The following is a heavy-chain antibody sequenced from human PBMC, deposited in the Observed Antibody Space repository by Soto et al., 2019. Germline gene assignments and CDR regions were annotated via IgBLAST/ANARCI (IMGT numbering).Heavy chain of an antibody. D-gene: IGHD6-13*01. CDR3: ASVAAAGTIPYYYGMDV. J-gene: IGHJ6*02. CDR2: ISAYNGNT. Sequence: ASVKVSCKASGYTFTSYGISWVRQAPGQGLEWMGWISAYNGNTNYAQKLQGRVTMTTDTSTSTAYMELSSLRSEDTAVYYCASVAAAGTIPYYYGMDVWGQGTTVTVSS. V-gene: IGHV1-18*01. CDR1: GYTFTSYG.